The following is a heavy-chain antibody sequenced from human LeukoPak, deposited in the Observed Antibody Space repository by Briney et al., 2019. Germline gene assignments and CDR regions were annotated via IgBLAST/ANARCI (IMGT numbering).Heavy chain of an antibody. CDR3: ARVRSTVTTLDY. D-gene: IGHD4-17*01. V-gene: IGHV3-48*03. J-gene: IGHJ4*02. CDR2: ISRSGGTT. CDR1: GFTFSSCE. Sequence: PGGSLRLSCAASGFTFSSCEMNWVRQAPGKGLEWLSYISRSGGTTYHADSVQGRFTISRDNAKNSLYLQMNSLRADDTAVYYCARVRSTVTTLDYWGQGTLVTVSS.